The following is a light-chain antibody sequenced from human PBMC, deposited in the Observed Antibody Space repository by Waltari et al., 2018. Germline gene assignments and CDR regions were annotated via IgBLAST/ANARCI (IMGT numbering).Light chain of an antibody. J-gene: IGLJ1*01. CDR1: SSNIGSNA. CDR3: AVWDDSLIAYV. CDR2: SNN. Sequence: QSVLTQPPSASGTPGRRVTISCSGSSSNIGSNAFNWFQQLPGTAPKLLIHSNNQQPSGVPDRFSASKSGTSASLAISGLQSDDEADYYCAVWDDSLIAYVFGSGTKVTVL. V-gene: IGLV1-44*01.